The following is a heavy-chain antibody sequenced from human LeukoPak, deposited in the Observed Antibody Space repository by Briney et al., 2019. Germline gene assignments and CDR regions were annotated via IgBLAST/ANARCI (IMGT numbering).Heavy chain of an antibody. CDR2: IYYSGST. J-gene: IGHJ4*02. CDR1: GGSISSYY. V-gene: IGHV4-59*01. Sequence: SETLSLTCTVSGGSISSYYWSWIRQPPGKGLEWIGYIYYSGSTNYIPSLKSRVTISVDTSKNQFSLKLSSVTAADTAVYYCATLDYWGQGTLVTVSS. CDR3: ATLDY.